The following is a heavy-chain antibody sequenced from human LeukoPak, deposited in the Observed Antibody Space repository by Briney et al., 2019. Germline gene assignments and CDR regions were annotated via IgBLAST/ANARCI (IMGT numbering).Heavy chain of an antibody. Sequence: GESLQISCQGSGSSFTSYWIGWVHPLPGKGLAWMGIIYPGDSDTRYSPSFQGQVTISADKSISTAYLQWSSLKASDTAMYYCARCSTVTTGDYWGQGTLVTVSS. CDR1: GSSFTSYW. J-gene: IGHJ4*02. CDR3: ARCSTVTTGDY. V-gene: IGHV5-51*07. D-gene: IGHD4-4*01. CDR2: IYPGDSDT.